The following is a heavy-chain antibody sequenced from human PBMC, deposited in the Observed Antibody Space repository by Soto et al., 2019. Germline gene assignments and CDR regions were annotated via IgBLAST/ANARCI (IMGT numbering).Heavy chain of an antibody. D-gene: IGHD4-17*01. CDR2: MNPNSGNT. CDR3: ARLMTTVTTSDYYGMDV. J-gene: IGHJ6*02. Sequence: ASVKGSCMGVGYGFTGDDINWLRQATGQGLEWMGWMNPNSGNTGYAQKFQGRVTMTRNTSISTAYMELSSLRSEDTAVYYCARLMTTVTTSDYYGMDVWGQGTTVTVPS. V-gene: IGHV1-8*01. CDR1: GYGFTGDD.